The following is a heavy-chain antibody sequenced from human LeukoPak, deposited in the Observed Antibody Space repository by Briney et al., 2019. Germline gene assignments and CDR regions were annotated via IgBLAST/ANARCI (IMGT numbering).Heavy chain of an antibody. D-gene: IGHD3-9*01. CDR2: TSYDEANK. J-gene: IGHJ3*01. CDR1: GFTFRNYA. Sequence: PGGSLRLSCAASGFTFRNYAMFWVRQAPGKGLEWVALTSYDEANKYYADPVKGRFTISRDNSKNTLYLQMNSLRAEDTALYYCAREGRRYLTCAFDVWGQGTMVTVSS. V-gene: IGHV3-30-3*01. CDR3: AREGRRYLTCAFDV.